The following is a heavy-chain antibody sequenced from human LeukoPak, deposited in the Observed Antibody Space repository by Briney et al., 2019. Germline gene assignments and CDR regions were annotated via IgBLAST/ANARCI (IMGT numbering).Heavy chain of an antibody. V-gene: IGHV3-48*01. D-gene: IGHD6-19*01. J-gene: IGHJ4*02. CDR3: ARAGDSSGWSEIDY. Sequence: PGGSLRLSCAASGFTFSSYSMNWVRQAPGKGLEWVSYISSSSSTIYYADSVKGRFTISRDNAKNSLYLQMNSLRAEDTAVYYCARAGDSSGWSEIDYWGQGTLVTASS. CDR1: GFTFSSYS. CDR2: ISSSSSTI.